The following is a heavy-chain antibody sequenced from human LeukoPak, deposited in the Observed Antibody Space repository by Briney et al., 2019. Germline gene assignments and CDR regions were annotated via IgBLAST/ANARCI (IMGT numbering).Heavy chain of an antibody. D-gene: IGHD1-26*01. CDR1: GDSISSGDYH. Sequence: SQTLSLTCNVSGDSISSGDYHWSWIRQHPGKGLEHIGYIFYSGTTYYNPSLKSRLTISVDTSKNQFSLKLSSVTAADTAMYYCTSWGVGANHGFDYWGQGTLVTVSS. J-gene: IGHJ4*02. CDR2: IFYSGTT. V-gene: IGHV4-30-4*08. CDR3: TSWGVGANHGFDY.